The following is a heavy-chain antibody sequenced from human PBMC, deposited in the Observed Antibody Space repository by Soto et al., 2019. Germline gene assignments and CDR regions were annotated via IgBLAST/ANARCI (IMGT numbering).Heavy chain of an antibody. CDR1: GFTFGDYA. V-gene: IGHV3-49*04. D-gene: IGHD2-8*01. Sequence: PGGSLRLSCTASGFTFGDYAMSWVRQAPGKGLEWIGFIRSKAYGGTTEYAASVKGRFTISRDDSKSIAYLQMNSLKTEDTAVYYCTRDLTLYCTNGVCYKGGYYYYGMDVWGQGTTVTVLL. CDR3: TRDLTLYCTNGVCYKGGYYYYGMDV. J-gene: IGHJ6*02. CDR2: IRSKAYGGTT.